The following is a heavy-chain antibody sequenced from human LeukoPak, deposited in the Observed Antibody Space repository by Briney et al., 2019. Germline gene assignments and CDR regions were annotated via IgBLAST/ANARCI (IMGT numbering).Heavy chain of an antibody. CDR2: ISAYNGNT. D-gene: IGHD5-24*01. V-gene: IGHV1-18*01. J-gene: IGHJ4*02. CDR3: ASGGPDGYNYGGYFDY. Sequence: ASVKVSCKASGYTFTSYGISWVRQAPGQGLEWMGWISAYNGNTNYAQKLQGRVTMTTDTSTSTAYMELSSLRSEDTAVYYCASGGPDGYNYGGYFDYWGQGTLVTVSS. CDR1: GYTFTSYG.